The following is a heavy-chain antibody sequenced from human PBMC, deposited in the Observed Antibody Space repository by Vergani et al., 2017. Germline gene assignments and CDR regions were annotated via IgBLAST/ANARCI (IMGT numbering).Heavy chain of an antibody. CDR3: ATKSCGTPGCQIGYFRE. CDR2: ISYDGTQK. J-gene: IGHJ1*01. CDR1: GFTSSYYG. Sequence: QVHLVESGGGVVQLGRSLRLSCAVSGFTSSYYGMHWVRQAPGKGLEWVAVISYDGTQKYYADSVKGRFTISRDNSKSTLYLQMNSLRTEDTAVYYCATKSCGTPGCQIGYFREWGQGTLVTVSS. V-gene: IGHV3-30*03. D-gene: IGHD1-1*01.